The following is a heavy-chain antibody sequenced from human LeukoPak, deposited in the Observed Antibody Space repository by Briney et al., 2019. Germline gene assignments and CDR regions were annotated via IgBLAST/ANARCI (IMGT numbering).Heavy chain of an antibody. D-gene: IGHD3-16*01. J-gene: IGHJ4*02. Sequence: SVKVSCKASGYTFTNYGISWVRQAPGQGLECVGWISAYNGNTNYAQRFQGRVTMTTDTSTSTAYMELRSLRSDDTAVYYCARVRDYGGIGEDYWGQGTLVTVSS. V-gene: IGHV1-18*01. CDR1: GYTFTNYG. CDR2: ISAYNGNT. CDR3: ARVRDYGGIGEDY.